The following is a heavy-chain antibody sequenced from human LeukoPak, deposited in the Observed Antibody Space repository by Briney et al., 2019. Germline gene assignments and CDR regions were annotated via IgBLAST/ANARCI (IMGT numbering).Heavy chain of an antibody. J-gene: IGHJ4*02. Sequence: ASVKVSCKASGYTFSSYHMHWVRQAPGQGLEWMGLINLSGGSTTYAQRFQGRVTLTRDTSTSTVYMELSSLRSEDTAVYYCARDYVDDIPMIKDYWGQGTLVTVSS. CDR3: ARDYVDDIPMIKDY. CDR2: INLSGGST. V-gene: IGHV1-46*01. CDR1: GYTFSSYH. D-gene: IGHD2-8*01.